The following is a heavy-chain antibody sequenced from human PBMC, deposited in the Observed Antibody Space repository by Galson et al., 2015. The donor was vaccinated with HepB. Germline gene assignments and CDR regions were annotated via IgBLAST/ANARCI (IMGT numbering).Heavy chain of an antibody. CDR2: ISGTGSFI. D-gene: IGHD1-7*01. CDR3: ARDPVNYASWFDP. J-gene: IGHJ5*02. CDR1: GFTFSDYY. V-gene: IGHV3-11*01. Sequence: SLRLSCAASGFTFSDYYMSWIRQAPGKGLEWISYISGTGSFIYYADSVKGRLTISRDNAKNSLYLQMNSLRAEDTAVYYCARDPVNYASWFDPWGQGTLVTVSS.